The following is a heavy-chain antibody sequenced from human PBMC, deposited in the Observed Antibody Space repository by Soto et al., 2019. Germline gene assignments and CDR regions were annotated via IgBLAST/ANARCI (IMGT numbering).Heavy chain of an antibody. V-gene: IGHV1-2*04. CDR2: INPNSGGT. CDR3: ARAAEVVYWYFDL. CDR1: GYTFTGYY. D-gene: IGHD3-16*02. Sequence: QVQLVQSGAEVKKPGASVKVSCKASGYTFTGYYMHWVRQAPGQGLEWMGWINPNSGGTNYAQKFQGWVTMTRDTPISTAYMELSRLRSDDTAVYYCARAAEVVYWYFDLWGRGTLVTVSS. J-gene: IGHJ2*01.